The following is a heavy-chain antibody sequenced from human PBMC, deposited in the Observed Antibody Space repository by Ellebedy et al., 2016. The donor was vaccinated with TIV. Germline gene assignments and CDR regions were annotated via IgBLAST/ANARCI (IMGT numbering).Heavy chain of an antibody. J-gene: IGHJ4*02. CDR1: GYTFTSYA. D-gene: IGHD3-22*01. V-gene: IGHV1-18*01. CDR2: ISADSGDT. CDR3: AREDSSGYYYFDQ. Sequence: ASVKVSCKASGYTFTSYALTWVRQAPGQGLEWMGWISADSGDTNYAQKFQGRVTMTTGTSTSTVYMELRSLRTDDTAVYYCAREDSSGYYYFDQWGQGTLGIVSS.